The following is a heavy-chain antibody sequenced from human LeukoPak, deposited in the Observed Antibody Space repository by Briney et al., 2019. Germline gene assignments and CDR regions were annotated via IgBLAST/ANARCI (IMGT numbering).Heavy chain of an antibody. Sequence: ASVKVSCKVSGYTLTELSMHWVRQAPGQGLEWMGWINTNTGNPTHAQGFTGRFVFSLDTSVSTAYLQISSLRAEDTAVYYCARERSFLEWLLYPYYYYGMDVWGQGTTVTVSS. J-gene: IGHJ6*02. CDR2: INTNTGNP. CDR3: ARERSFLEWLLYPYYYYGMDV. CDR1: GYTLTELS. D-gene: IGHD3-3*01. V-gene: IGHV7-4-1*02.